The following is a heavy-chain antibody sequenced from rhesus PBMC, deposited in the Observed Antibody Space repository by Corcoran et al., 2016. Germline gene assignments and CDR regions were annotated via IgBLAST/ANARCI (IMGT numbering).Heavy chain of an antibody. J-gene: IGHJ4*01. D-gene: IGHD3-28*01. CDR2: IYGSSGST. CDR3: AGTERLQYYYDSGYYPDY. Sequence: QVQLQESGPGVVKPSETLSLTCAVSGYSISSGYDWSWIRQPPGKGLEWIGYIYGSSGSTHYNPSLKNRGTISKDTSTNQFSLKLSSVTAADTAVYYCAGTERLQYYYDSGYYPDYWGQGVLVTVSS. V-gene: IGHV4-76*01. CDR1: GYSISSGYD.